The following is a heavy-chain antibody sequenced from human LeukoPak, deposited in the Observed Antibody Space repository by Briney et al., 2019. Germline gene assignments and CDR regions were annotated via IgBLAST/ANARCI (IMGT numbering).Heavy chain of an antibody. J-gene: IGHJ4*02. V-gene: IGHV3-11*04. D-gene: IGHD2-15*01. CDR2: ISSSGSTI. CDR3: ARAEGLVVVAATIDY. Sequence: PVGSLRLSCAASGFTFSDYYMSWIRQAPGKGLEWVSYISSSGSTIYYADSVKGRFTISRDNAKNSLYLQMNSLRAEDTAAYYCARAEGLVVVAATIDYWGQGTLVTVSS. CDR1: GFTFSDYY.